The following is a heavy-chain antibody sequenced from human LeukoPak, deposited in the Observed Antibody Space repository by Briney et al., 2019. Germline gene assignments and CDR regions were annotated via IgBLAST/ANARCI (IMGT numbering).Heavy chain of an antibody. V-gene: IGHV1-58*01. CDR1: GFTFTISA. D-gene: IGHD1-26*01. J-gene: IGHJ6*02. Sequence: SVKVSCKASGFTFTISAVQWVRQARGQRLEWIGWIVVGSGNTNYAQKFQERVTITRDMSTSTAYMELSSLRSEDTAVYYCAAPSGSYYGRDYYYYYGMDVWGQGTTVTVSS. CDR2: IVVGSGNT. CDR3: AAPSGSYYGRDYYYYYGMDV.